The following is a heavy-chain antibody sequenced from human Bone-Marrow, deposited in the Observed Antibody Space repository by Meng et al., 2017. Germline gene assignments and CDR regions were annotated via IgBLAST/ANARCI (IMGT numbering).Heavy chain of an antibody. J-gene: IGHJ4*02. D-gene: IGHD6-13*01. Sequence: QTVQLGEKEKRPGASVKVSCKPSVYTFPDYYKHWVRRAPGQGLEWMGRINPTGGDTHSAQKFQARVTMAGDASISTAYMEVSGLRSDDTAMYYCARQYSSRGEDYWGQGTLVTVSS. V-gene: IGHV1-2*06. CDR1: VYTFPDYY. CDR3: ARQYSSRGEDY. CDR2: INPTGGDT.